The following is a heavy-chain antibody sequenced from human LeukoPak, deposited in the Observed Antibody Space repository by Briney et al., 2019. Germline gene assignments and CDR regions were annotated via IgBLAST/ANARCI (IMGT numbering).Heavy chain of an antibody. CDR1: GGTFSSYA. J-gene: IGHJ4*02. V-gene: IGHV1-69*05. CDR2: IIPIFGTA. CDR3: ASSLAPLTTYYYDSSGYSLDY. Sequence: GASVKVSCKASGGTFSSYAISWVRQAPGQGLEWMGGIIPIFGTANYAQKFQGRVTITTDESTSTAYMELSSLRSEDTAVYYCASSLAPLTTYYYDSSGYSLDYWGQGTLVTVSS. D-gene: IGHD3-22*01.